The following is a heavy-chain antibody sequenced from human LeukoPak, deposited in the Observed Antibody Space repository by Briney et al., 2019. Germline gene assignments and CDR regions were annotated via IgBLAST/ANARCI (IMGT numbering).Heavy chain of an antibody. Sequence: ASVKVSCKASGYPFTGYYVHWVRQAPGQGLEWMGCINPDSGGTNYAQKFQGRVTMTRDTSISTAYIELTSDDRAVYYCARAGTRGDFDYWGQGTLVIVSS. J-gene: IGHJ4*02. D-gene: IGHD1-14*01. V-gene: IGHV1-2*02. CDR2: INPDSGGT. CDR1: GYPFTGYY. CDR3: ARAGTRGDFDY.